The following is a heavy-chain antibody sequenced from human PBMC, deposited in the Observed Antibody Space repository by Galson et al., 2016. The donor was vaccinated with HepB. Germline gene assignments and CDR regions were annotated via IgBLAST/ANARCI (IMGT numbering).Heavy chain of an antibody. J-gene: IGHJ3*02. CDR1: GFTFRNYR. D-gene: IGHD1-26*01. Sequence: SLRLSCAASGFTFRNYRMNWVRQAPGKGLEWVSSISSGSAYTYSADSVKGRFTISRDNVKNSLYLQMNSLRAEDTALYYCARDHTYSGSYLDAFDIWGQGTMVTVSP. V-gene: IGHV3-21*01. CDR2: ISSGSAYT. CDR3: ARDHTYSGSYLDAFDI.